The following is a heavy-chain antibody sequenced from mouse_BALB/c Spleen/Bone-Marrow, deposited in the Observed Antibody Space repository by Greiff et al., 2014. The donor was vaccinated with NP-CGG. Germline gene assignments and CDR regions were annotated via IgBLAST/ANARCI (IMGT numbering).Heavy chain of an antibody. CDR3: ARIYYYGRDY. Sequence: QVQLQQPGAELAKPGASVKMSCKASGYTFTNYWMHWVKQRPGQGLKWIGYINPSTGYTEYNQKFKDKATLTADKSSSTAYMQLSSLTSEDSAVYYCARIYYYGRDYWGQGTTLTVSS. CDR2: INPSTGYT. CDR1: GYTFTNYW. J-gene: IGHJ2*01. V-gene: IGHV1-7*01. D-gene: IGHD1-1*01.